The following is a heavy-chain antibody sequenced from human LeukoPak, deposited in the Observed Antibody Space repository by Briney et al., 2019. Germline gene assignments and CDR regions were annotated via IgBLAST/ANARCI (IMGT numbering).Heavy chain of an antibody. CDR3: ARSSSTSWNAFDI. V-gene: IGHV4-39*01. D-gene: IGHD2-2*01. Sequence: SETLSLTCTVSGGSISSSSYYWGWIREPPGKGLEWLGGIYYSGRTYYNPSLKSRVTISVDTSKNQFSLKLSSVTAADTAVYYCARSSSTSWNAFDIWGQGTMVTVSS. CDR1: GGSISSSSYY. CDR2: IYYSGRT. J-gene: IGHJ3*02.